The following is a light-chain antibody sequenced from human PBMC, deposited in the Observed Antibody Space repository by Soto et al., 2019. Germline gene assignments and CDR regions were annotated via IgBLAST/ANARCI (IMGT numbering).Light chain of an antibody. CDR3: SSYVGSNNLGV. CDR2: DVN. J-gene: IGLJ1*01. V-gene: IGLV2-8*01. Sequence: QSALTQPPSASGSPGQSVTISCTGTSSDVGSYNYVSWYQQHPGKAPKLMVYDVNKRPSGVPDRFSGSKSGNTASLTVSGLEAEDEADYYCSSYVGSNNLGVFGSGTKVTVL. CDR1: SSDVGSYNY.